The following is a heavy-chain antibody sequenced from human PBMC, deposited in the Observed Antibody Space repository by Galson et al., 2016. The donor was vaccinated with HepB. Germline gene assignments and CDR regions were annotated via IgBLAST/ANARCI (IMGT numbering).Heavy chain of an antibody. V-gene: IGHV3-53*01. Sequence: SLRLSCAASGFTIENHYMTWVRQAPGKGLEWVSVIHNDGSTYYADSVKGRFIISRDYSQNSLYLNMNSVRVEDTAVYHCLLVAALELWGQGTRVTVSS. J-gene: IGHJ4*02. CDR2: IHNDGST. CDR1: GFTIENHY. D-gene: IGHD2-15*01. CDR3: LLVAALEL.